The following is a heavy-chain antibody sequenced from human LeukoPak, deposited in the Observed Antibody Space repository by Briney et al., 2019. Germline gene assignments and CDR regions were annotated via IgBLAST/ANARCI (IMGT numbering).Heavy chain of an antibody. CDR1: GYTFTGYY. Sequence: ASVKVSCKASGYTFTGYYMHWVRQAPGQGLEWMGWIKGYNGDTNYAQNFQGRVTMTTDTSTTTAYMELSSLTSDDTAIYYCAREGGILGALDYWGQGTLVTVSS. CDR2: IKGYNGDT. D-gene: IGHD1-26*01. CDR3: AREGGILGALDY. J-gene: IGHJ4*02. V-gene: IGHV1-18*04.